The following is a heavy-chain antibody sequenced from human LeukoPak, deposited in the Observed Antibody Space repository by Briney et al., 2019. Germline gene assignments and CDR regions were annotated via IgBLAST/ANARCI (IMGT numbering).Heavy chain of an antibody. CDR1: GFTFDDYG. CDR2: INWNGGRT. V-gene: IGHV3-20*01. Sequence: GGSLRLSCAASGFTFDDYGMSWVRQAPGKGLEWVSGINWNGGRTGYADSVKGRFTISRDNAKNSLYLQMNSLRAEDTALYHCARGVEGITFGGVISDWGQGTLVTVSS. CDR3: ARGVEGITFGGVISD. D-gene: IGHD3-16*02. J-gene: IGHJ4*02.